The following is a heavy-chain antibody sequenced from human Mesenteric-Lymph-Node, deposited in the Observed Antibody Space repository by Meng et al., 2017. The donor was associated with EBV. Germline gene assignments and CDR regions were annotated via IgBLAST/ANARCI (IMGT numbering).Heavy chain of an antibody. Sequence: VQRQESGPGLVKPSGTLSPTCAVSSGSISNSNWWSWVRQPPGKGLQWIGEIFHSGGTNYNPSLKSRVTISVDKSKNQFSLKVNSLTAADTAVYYCARITFGGAIGDWGQGTLVTVSS. V-gene: IGHV4-4*02. J-gene: IGHJ4*02. CDR3: ARITFGGAIGD. CDR2: IFHSGGT. CDR1: SGSISNSNW. D-gene: IGHD3-16*02.